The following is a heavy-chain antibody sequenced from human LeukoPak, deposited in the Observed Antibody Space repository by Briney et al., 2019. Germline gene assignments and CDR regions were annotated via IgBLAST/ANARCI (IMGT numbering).Heavy chain of an antibody. CDR2: IQYDGRNK. CDR1: RVSFINYI. CDR3: AKGGEYRLDY. J-gene: IGHJ4*02. D-gene: IGHD4-17*01. Sequence: GGSLRLSSVPPRVSFINYIVRSVRQAPGKGLDWLAFIQYDGRNKYYADSVKGRFTMSRDNSKNTLTMFLQMNSLRVEDTAVYYCAKGGEYRLDYWGQGTLVTVSS. V-gene: IGHV3-30*02.